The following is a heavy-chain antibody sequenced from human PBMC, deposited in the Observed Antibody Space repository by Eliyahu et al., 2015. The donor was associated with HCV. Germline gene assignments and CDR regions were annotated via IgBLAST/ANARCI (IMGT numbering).Heavy chain of an antibody. CDR3: AKDQRHYYDSSGLEL. CDR2: ISYDGSNK. J-gene: IGHJ4*02. Sequence: QVQLVESGGGVVQPGRSLRLXCAASGXTXSSYGMHWVRQAPXKGLXWVAVISYDGSNKYYADXVKGRFTISRDNSKNTLYLQMNSLRAEDTAVYYCAKDQRHYYDSSGLELWGQGTLVTVSS. CDR1: GXTXSSYG. D-gene: IGHD3-22*01. V-gene: IGHV3-30*18.